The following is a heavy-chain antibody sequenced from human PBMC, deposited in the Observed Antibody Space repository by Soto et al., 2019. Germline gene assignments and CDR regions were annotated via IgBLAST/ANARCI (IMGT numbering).Heavy chain of an antibody. CDR3: AKGGGDYVSRSYPFWY. Sequence: EVQLLESGGGLVQPGGSLRLSCAASGFTFSSYAMSWVRQAPGKGLEWVSGISSSGGSTYYADSVKGRFTISRDNSKNTLYLQMNSLRAEDTAVYYSAKGGGDYVSRSYPFWYWGQGTLVTVSS. CDR2: ISSSGGST. J-gene: IGHJ4*02. V-gene: IGHV3-23*01. CDR1: GFTFSSYA. D-gene: IGHD3-10*01.